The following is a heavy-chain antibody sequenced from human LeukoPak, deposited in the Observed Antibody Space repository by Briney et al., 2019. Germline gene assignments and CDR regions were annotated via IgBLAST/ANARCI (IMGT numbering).Heavy chain of an antibody. CDR3: ARSDSSGRNWFDP. Sequence: SETLSLTCTVSGYSISSGYFWGWIRQPPGKGLEWIGTIYNSGSTYYNASLESRVTISVDTSKNQFSLKLSSVTAADTAVYYCARSDSSGRNWFDPWGQGTLVTVSS. J-gene: IGHJ5*02. CDR2: IYNSGST. V-gene: IGHV4-38-2*02. D-gene: IGHD3-22*01. CDR1: GYSISSGYF.